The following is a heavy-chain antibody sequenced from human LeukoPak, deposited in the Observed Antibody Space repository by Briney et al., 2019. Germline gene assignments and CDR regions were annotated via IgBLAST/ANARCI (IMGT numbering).Heavy chain of an antibody. V-gene: IGHV1-69*05. CDR2: IIPIFGTA. Sequence: ASVKVSCKASGGTFSSYAISWVRQAPGQGLEWMGGIIPIFGTANYAQKFQGRVTITTDESTSTAYMELSSLRSEDTAVYYCARAGGSGNGGAFDIWGQGTMVTVSS. J-gene: IGHJ3*02. CDR1: GGTFSSYA. D-gene: IGHD2-15*01. CDR3: ARAGGSGNGGAFDI.